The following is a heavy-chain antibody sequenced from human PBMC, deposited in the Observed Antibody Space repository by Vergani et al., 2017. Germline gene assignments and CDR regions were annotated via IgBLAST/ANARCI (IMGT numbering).Heavy chain of an antibody. CDR3: AKDKGIGYSYGLFDY. CDR2: ISWNSGSI. V-gene: IGHV3-9*01. CDR1: GFTFDDYA. D-gene: IGHD5-18*01. J-gene: IGHJ4*02. Sequence: EVQLVESGGGLVQPGRSLRLSCAASGFTFDDYAMHWVRQAPGKGLEWVSGISWNSGSIGYADSVKGRFTISRDNAKNSLYLQMNSLRAEDTALYYCAKDKGIGYSYGLFDYWGQGTLVTVSS.